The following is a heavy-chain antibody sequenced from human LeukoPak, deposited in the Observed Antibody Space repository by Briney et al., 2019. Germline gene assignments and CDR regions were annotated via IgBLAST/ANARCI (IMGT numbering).Heavy chain of an antibody. CDR1: GFTFSSYV. CDR3: AKRAGMIVVVITWYFDL. CDR2: ISYDGSNE. D-gene: IGHD3-22*01. Sequence: GRSLRLSCAASGFTFSSYVMHWVRQAPGKGLEWVAIISYDGSNEYYADSVKGRFTISRDNSKNTLYLQMNSLRAEDTAVYYCAKRAGMIVVVITWYFDLWGRGTLVTVSS. V-gene: IGHV3-30*04. J-gene: IGHJ2*01.